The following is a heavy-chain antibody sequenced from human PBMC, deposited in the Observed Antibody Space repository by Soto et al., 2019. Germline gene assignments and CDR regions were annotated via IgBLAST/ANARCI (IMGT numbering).Heavy chain of an antibody. CDR1: GLTFSDYY. J-gene: IGHJ3*02. Sequence: EVQLVESGGGLVQPGRSLRLSCAASGLTFSDYYMDWVRQAPGKGLEWVARIRKKVNSDSTEYAASVKGRFSISRDDSKNSLYLQMDSLKTEDTAVYYCARTDSYDVIDIWGQGAMVTVSS. D-gene: IGHD3-3*01. CDR2: IRKKVNSDST. CDR3: ARTDSYDVIDI. V-gene: IGHV3-72*01.